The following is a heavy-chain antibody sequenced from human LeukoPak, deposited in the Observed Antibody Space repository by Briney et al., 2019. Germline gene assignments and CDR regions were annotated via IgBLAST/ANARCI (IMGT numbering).Heavy chain of an antibody. V-gene: IGHV3-30*02. Sequence: GGSLRLSCAASGFTFSTYGMHWVRQAPGKGLEWVAFIRYDGSNKYYADSVKGRFTISRDNSKSTLYLRMNSLRAEDTAVYYCARYHCSSTSCYSEVSFDYWGQGTLVTVSS. J-gene: IGHJ4*02. CDR3: ARYHCSSTSCYSEVSFDY. D-gene: IGHD2-2*01. CDR1: GFTFSTYG. CDR2: IRYDGSNK.